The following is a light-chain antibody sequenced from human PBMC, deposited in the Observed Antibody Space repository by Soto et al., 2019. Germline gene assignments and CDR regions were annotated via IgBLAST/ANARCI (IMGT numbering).Light chain of an antibody. CDR1: RSNIGSNT. CDR2: SDN. J-gene: IGLJ3*02. Sequence: QSVLTQPPSASGTPGQRVTIPCSGSRSNIGSNTVNWYQQVPGTAPKLFIYSDNQRPSGVPGRFSGSKSGTSASLAISGLQSEDEADYYCAAWDDSLNGWVFGGGTQLTVL. V-gene: IGLV1-44*01. CDR3: AAWDDSLNGWV.